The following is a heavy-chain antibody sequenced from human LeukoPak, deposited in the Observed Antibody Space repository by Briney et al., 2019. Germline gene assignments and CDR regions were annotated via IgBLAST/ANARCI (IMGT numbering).Heavy chain of an antibody. D-gene: IGHD6-13*01. CDR2: INHSGST. V-gene: IGHV4-34*01. J-gene: IGHJ6*03. Sequence: SETLSLTCAVYNGSFSGYYWNWIRQPPGKGLEWIGEINHSGSTNYNPSLKSRVTISVDTSQIQFSLRLSSVTAADTAVYYCARARYRQQLVLTKKYYYYMDVWGKGTTVTVSS. CDR3: ARARYRQQLVLTKKYYYYMDV. CDR1: NGSFSGYY.